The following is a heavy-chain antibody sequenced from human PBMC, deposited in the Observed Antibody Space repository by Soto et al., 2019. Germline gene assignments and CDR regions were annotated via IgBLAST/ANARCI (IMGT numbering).Heavy chain of an antibody. J-gene: IGHJ4*02. V-gene: IGHV4-34*01. CDR1: GGSSSGYY. D-gene: IGHD3-10*01. Sequence: QVHLQQWGAGLLKPSETLSLTCAVYGGSSSGYYCSWIRQPPGKGLEWIGEINYSGSTNYNPSLKSRVTILLDTSKNQFSLKFSSVTAADTAVYYCARGPNVSGSYYNYWGQGTLVTVSS. CDR3: ARGPNVSGSYYNY. CDR2: INYSGST.